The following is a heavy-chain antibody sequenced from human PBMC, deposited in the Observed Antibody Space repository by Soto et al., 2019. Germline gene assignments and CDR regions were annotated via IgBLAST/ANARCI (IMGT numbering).Heavy chain of an antibody. D-gene: IGHD3-10*01. Sequence: QVQLVESGGGLVKPRGSLRLSCAASGFTFSDYYMSWIRQAPGKGLEWVSYISSSSSYTNYADSVKGRFTISRDNAKNSLYLQMNSLRAEDTAVYYCARDGQSYYYGSGSQKDDYWGQGTLVTVSS. CDR1: GFTFSDYY. J-gene: IGHJ4*02. V-gene: IGHV3-11*05. CDR3: ARDGQSYYYGSGSQKDDY. CDR2: ISSSSSYT.